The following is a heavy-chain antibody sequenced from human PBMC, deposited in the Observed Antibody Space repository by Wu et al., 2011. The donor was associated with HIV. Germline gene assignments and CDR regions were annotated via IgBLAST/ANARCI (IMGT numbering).Heavy chain of an antibody. CDR3: ARGVSGSYRYYQYYYMDV. CDR1: GYTFTNYY. Sequence: QVQLVAGLGREVKKPGASVKVSCKASGYTFTNYYMHWVRQAPGQGLEWMGIINPSGGSTSYAQKFQGRVTMARDTSTSTVYMELSSLRSEDTAVYYCARGVSGSYRYYQYYYMDVWGKGTTVTVSS. J-gene: IGHJ6*03. D-gene: IGHD1-26*01. V-gene: IGHV1-46*03. CDR2: INPSGGST.